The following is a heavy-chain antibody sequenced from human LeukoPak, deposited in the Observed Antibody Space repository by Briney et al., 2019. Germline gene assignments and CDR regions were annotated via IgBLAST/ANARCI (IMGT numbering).Heavy chain of an antibody. Sequence: SETLSLTCTVSGGSISSSSYYWGWIRQPPGKGLEWIGSIYYSGSTYYNPSLKSRVTISVGTSKNQFSLKLSSVTAADTAVYYCARVSLELFWFDPWGQGTLVTVSS. CDR1: GGSISSSSYY. CDR2: IYYSGST. D-gene: IGHD1-7*01. CDR3: ARVSLELFWFDP. J-gene: IGHJ5*02. V-gene: IGHV4-39*07.